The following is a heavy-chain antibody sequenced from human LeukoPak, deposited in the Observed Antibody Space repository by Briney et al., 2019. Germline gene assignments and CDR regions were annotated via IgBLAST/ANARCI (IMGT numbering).Heavy chain of an antibody. CDR3: ARDSYRSSGWLYYYYYYMDV. J-gene: IGHJ6*03. CDR2: IYYSGST. D-gene: IGHD6-19*01. Sequence: PSETLSLTCTVSGGSISSSSYYWGWIRQPPGKGLEWIGSIYYSGSTHYNPSLKSRVTISVDTSKNQFSLKLSSVTAADTAVYYCARDSYRSSGWLYYYYYYMDVWGKGTTVTVSS. V-gene: IGHV4-39*07. CDR1: GGSISSSSYY.